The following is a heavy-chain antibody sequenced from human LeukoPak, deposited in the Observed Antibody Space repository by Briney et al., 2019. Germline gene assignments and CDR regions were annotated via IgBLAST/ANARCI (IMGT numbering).Heavy chain of an antibody. Sequence: PGGSLRLSCAASGFTFSSDWMSWVRQAPGKGLEWVANIKQEGSEKYYVDSVKGRFTISRDDAKNSLYLQMNSLRPEDTAVYYCARDGIDYWGQGTLVTVSS. J-gene: IGHJ4*02. V-gene: IGHV3-7*05. D-gene: IGHD1-26*01. CDR1: GFTFSSDW. CDR3: ARDGIDY. CDR2: IKQEGSEK.